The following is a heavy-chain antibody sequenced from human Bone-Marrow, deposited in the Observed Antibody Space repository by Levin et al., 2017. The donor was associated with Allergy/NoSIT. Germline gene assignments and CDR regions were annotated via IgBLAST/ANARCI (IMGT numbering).Heavy chain of an antibody. D-gene: IGHD6-19*01. CDR1: GFTFSSYA. Sequence: ASVKVSCAASGFTFSSYAMSWVRQAPGKGLEWVSSISGSGTITHYAESVKGRFTISGDISKNMLHLQMNSLRAEDTAIYFCAKEGLAVAGYYFDSWGQGTLVTVSS. J-gene: IGHJ4*02. CDR2: ISGSGTIT. V-gene: IGHV3-23*01. CDR3: AKEGLAVAGYYFDS.